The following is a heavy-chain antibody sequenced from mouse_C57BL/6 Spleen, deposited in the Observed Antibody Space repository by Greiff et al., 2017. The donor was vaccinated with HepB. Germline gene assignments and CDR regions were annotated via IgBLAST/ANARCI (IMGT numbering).Heavy chain of an antibody. CDR3: ARHSNYVYFDV. Sequence: EVKLMESEGGLVQPGSSMKLSCTASGFTFSDYYMAWVRQVPEKGLEWVANINYDGSSTYYLDSLKSRFIISRDNAKNILYLQMSSLKSEDTATYYCARHSNYVYFDVWGTGTTVTVSS. J-gene: IGHJ1*03. CDR2: INYDGSST. CDR1: GFTFSDYY. V-gene: IGHV5-16*01. D-gene: IGHD2-5*01.